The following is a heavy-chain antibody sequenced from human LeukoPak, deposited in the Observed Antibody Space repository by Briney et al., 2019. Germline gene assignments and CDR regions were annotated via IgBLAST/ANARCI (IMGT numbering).Heavy chain of an antibody. D-gene: IGHD6-13*01. J-gene: IGHJ5*02. CDR3: ARGYSRNWNWFDP. Sequence: PSETLSLTCAVSGGSISRGGYSWSWIRQPPGRGLEWVGYFYHSGSTYYNPSLKSRVTISLATSKNQSSLRLSSVTAADTAVYYCARGYSRNWNWFDPWGQGTLVTVSS. V-gene: IGHV4-30-2*01. CDR2: FYHSGST. CDR1: GGSISRGGYS.